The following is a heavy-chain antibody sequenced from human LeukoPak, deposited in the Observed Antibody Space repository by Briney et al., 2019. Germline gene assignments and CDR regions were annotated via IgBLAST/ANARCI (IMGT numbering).Heavy chain of an antibody. D-gene: IGHD4/OR15-4a*01. CDR2: INPHSGGT. CDR3: ARDGYDYAGGSVY. V-gene: IGHV1-2*02. Sequence: GASVKVSCKASGYTFTGYYMHWVRQAPGQGLEWMGWINPHSGGTNYAQKFQGRVTMIRDTSISTAYMELSTLRSDDTAVYYCARDGYDYAGGSVYWGQGTLVTVSS. CDR1: GYTFTGYY. J-gene: IGHJ4*02.